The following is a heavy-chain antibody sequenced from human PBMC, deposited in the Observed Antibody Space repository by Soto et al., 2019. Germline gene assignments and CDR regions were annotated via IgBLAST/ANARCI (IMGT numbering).Heavy chain of an antibody. V-gene: IGHV4-61*01. CDR1: GGSVFSSCHY. D-gene: IGHD5-12*01. CDR2: IYYSGST. Sequence: PSETLSLTCTVSGGSVFSSCHYWSWIRQPPGKGLEWIGYIYYSGSTNYNPSLKSRVTISIDTSKNQFSLKLSSVTAADTAVYYCARDLIVAGTSSTHYKWFDPWGQGTLVTVSS. J-gene: IGHJ5*02. CDR3: ARDLIVAGTSSTHYKWFDP.